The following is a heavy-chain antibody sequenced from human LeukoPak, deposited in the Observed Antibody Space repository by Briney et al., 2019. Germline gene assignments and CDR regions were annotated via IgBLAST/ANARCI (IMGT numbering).Heavy chain of an antibody. CDR1: GFTFSRYG. V-gene: IGHV3-23*01. J-gene: IGHJ4*02. CDR3: AKDAHPYGSGSYPFDY. Sequence: GGSLRLSCAASGFTFSRYGMTWVRQAPGKGLEWVSTISGSGGSTYYADSVKGLFTISRDNSKNTLFLQMNSLRPVDTAVYYCAKDAHPYGSGSYPFDYWGQGTLVTVSS. D-gene: IGHD3-10*01. CDR2: ISGSGGST.